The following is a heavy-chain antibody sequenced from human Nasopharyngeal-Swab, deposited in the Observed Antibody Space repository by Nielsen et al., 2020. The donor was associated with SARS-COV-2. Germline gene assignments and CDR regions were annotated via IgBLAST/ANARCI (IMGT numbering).Heavy chain of an antibody. J-gene: IGHJ4*02. CDR1: GFIFSASA. D-gene: IGHD5-24*01. CDR3: VKGMEGYNRGGYFDY. Sequence: GESLKISCAASGFIFSASAIHWVRQAPGKGLEYVSAISTHGGGTYYTDSVKGRFTIYRDNSQQTLYLQMSSLRPEDTAVYYCVKGMEGYNRGGYFDYWGQGNLVTVSS. CDR2: ISTHGGGT. V-gene: IGHV3-64D*06.